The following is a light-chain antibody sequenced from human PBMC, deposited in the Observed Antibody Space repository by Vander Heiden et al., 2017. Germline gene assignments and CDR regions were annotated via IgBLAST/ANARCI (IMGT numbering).Light chain of an antibody. CDR2: DAS. Sequence: IVLTHSPATLSLCPGERATPSCRASQSVSSYLAWYQQKPGQAPRLLIYDASNRATGIPARFSGSGSGTDFTLTISSLEPEDFAVYYCQQRSNWPLLTFGQGTRLEIK. V-gene: IGKV3-11*01. CDR3: QQRSNWPLLT. J-gene: IGKJ5*01. CDR1: QSVSSY.